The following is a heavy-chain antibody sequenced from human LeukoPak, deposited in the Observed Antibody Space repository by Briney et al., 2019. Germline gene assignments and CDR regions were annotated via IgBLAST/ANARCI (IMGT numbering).Heavy chain of an antibody. CDR2: SRKKANNYAT. Sequence: PGGSLRLSCAASGFIFSGSTVHWVRQASGKGLEWLGRSRKKANNYATDYAASVKGRFTISRDESENTAFLQMNSLRTEDTALYYCTFYGSNNDYWGQGTLVTVSS. V-gene: IGHV3-73*01. CDR1: GFIFSGST. D-gene: IGHD3-10*01. CDR3: TFYGSNNDY. J-gene: IGHJ4*02.